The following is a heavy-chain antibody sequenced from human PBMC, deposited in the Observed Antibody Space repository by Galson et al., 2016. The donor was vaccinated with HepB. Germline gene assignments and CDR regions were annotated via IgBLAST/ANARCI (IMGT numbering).Heavy chain of an antibody. CDR2: TSGSGHTT. D-gene: IGHD3-22*01. CDR3: AKADRFDSNEYSPPDF. CDR1: GFTFSNYA. Sequence: SLRLSCAASGFTFSNYAMSWVRQAPGKGLDYLSITSGSGHTTYYAASLEGRFTVSRDNSKSTLYLQRNSLRAEDTAIYYCAKADRFDSNEYSPPDFWGQGTLVTVSS. V-gene: IGHV3-23*01. J-gene: IGHJ4*02.